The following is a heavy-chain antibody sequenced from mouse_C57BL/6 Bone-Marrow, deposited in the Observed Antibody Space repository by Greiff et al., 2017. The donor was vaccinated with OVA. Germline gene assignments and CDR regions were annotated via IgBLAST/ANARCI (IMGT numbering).Heavy chain of an antibody. CDR2: IDPNSGGT. V-gene: IGHV1-72*01. CDR3: AKRRGYYSGFDY. Sequence: QVHVKQPGAELVKPGASVKLSCKASGYTFTSYWMHWVKQRPGRGLEWIGRIDPNSGGTKYNEKFKSKATLTVDKPSSTAYMQLSSLTAEDSAVYYCAKRRGYYSGFDYWGQGTTLTVSS. J-gene: IGHJ2*01. CDR1: GYTFTSYW. D-gene: IGHD2-12*01.